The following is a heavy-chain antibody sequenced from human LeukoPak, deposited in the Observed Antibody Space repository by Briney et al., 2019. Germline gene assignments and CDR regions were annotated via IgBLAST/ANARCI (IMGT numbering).Heavy chain of an antibody. CDR1: GXNFNNYW. CDR3: ARLAKARKDGYSFGFDY. V-gene: IGHV5-51*01. Sequence: GESLKISCKGSGXNFNNYWSGWVRQMPGKGPECMGIIYPGDSDTRNSPSFQGQVIISADKSISTAYLQWSSLKASDTAIYYCARLAKARKDGYSFGFDYWGQGTLVTVSS. J-gene: IGHJ4*02. D-gene: IGHD5-24*01. CDR2: IYPGDSDT.